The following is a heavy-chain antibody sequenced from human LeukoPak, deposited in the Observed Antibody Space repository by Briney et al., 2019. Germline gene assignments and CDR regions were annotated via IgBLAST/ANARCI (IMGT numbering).Heavy chain of an antibody. J-gene: IGHJ4*02. CDR1: GFTFNSYG. CDR2: ILYDGSNK. V-gene: IGHV3-30*18. CDR3: AKDRSSSWAFDY. D-gene: IGHD6-13*01. Sequence: GGSLRLSCAASGFTFNSYGMHWVRQAPGKGLEWVAFILYDGSNKYYVDFVKGRFTISRDNSKNTLFLQMNGLRAEDTAVYYCAKDRSSSWAFDYWGQGTLVTVSS.